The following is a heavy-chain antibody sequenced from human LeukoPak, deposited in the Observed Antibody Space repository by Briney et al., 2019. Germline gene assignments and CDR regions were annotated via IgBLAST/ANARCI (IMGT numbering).Heavy chain of an antibody. CDR1: GFTFSSYA. V-gene: IGHV3-30*04. CDR2: ISYDGSNK. CDR3: ARGLTSYYSPDAFDI. Sequence: GGSLRLSCAASGFTFSSYAMHWVRQAPGKGLEWVAVISYDGSNKYYADSVKGRFTISRDNSKNTLYLQMNSLRAEDTAVYYCARGLTSYYSPDAFDIWGQGTMVTVSS. D-gene: IGHD3-9*01. J-gene: IGHJ3*02.